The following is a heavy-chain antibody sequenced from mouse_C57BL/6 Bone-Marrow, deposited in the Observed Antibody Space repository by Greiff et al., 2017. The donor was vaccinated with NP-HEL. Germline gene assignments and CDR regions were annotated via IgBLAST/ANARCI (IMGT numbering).Heavy chain of an antibody. V-gene: IGHV1-54*01. CDR3: ARSRWFHWYFDV. Sequence: QVQLQQSGAELVRPFTPANWSRKHSLSAFTNYLIDCLNHSPGQGLEWIGVINPVLGCTIYNEKFKGKATLTADKSSSTAYMQLSSLTSEDSAVYFCARSRWFHWYFDVWGTGTTVTVSS. J-gene: IGHJ1*03. D-gene: IGHD2-3*01. CDR1: LSAFTNYL. CDR2: INPVLGCT.